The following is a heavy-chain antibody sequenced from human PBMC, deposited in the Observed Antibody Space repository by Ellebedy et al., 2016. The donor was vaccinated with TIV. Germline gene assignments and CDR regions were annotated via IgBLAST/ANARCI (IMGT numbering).Heavy chain of an antibody. Sequence: GGSLRLSXAASGFTFSDYYMSWIRQAPGKGLEWVSYISSSGSTIYYADSVKGRFTISRDNSKNTLYLQMNSLRAEDTAVYYCAKDNGDYVYYYYGMDVWGQGTTVTVSS. J-gene: IGHJ6*02. V-gene: IGHV3-11*01. D-gene: IGHD4-17*01. CDR3: AKDNGDYVYYYYGMDV. CDR2: ISSSGSTI. CDR1: GFTFSDYY.